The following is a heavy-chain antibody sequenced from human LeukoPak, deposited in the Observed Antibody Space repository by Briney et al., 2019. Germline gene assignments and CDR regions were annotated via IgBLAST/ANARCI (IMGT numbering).Heavy chain of an antibody. J-gene: IGHJ4*02. CDR3: ASQRVGGFFDY. Sequence: SETLSLTCIVSGGSISNGDYYWSWIRQHPGKGLEWMGYIHYSGITYYNPSLKSRVTISVDTSKNQFSLKLSSVTAADMAVYYCASQRVGGFFDYWGQGTLVTVSS. V-gene: IGHV4-31*03. CDR1: GGSISNGDYY. D-gene: IGHD3-10*01. CDR2: IHYSGIT.